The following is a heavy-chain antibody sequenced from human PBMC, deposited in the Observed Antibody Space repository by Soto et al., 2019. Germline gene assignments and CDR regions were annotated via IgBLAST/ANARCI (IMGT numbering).Heavy chain of an antibody. Sequence: QVQLVESGGGVVQPGGSLRLSCAASGFTFSSYGMHWVRQAPGKGLEWVAVISYDGSNTYYADSVKGRFTISRDNSKNTLYLQMNSLRAEDTAVYYCAKDYIRWIPLWLPEYWGQGTLVTVSS. V-gene: IGHV3-30*18. CDR3: AKDYIRWIPLWLPEY. CDR1: GFTFSSYG. J-gene: IGHJ4*02. D-gene: IGHD5-18*01. CDR2: ISYDGSNT.